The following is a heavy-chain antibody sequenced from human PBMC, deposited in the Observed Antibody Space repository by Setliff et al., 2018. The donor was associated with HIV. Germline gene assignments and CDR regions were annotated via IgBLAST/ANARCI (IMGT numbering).Heavy chain of an antibody. CDR1: GDSVRNYY. CDR2: INYNGNT. CDR3: ARGHEWLRI. V-gene: IGHV4-59*02. J-gene: IGHJ4*02. Sequence: TLSLTCTVSGDSVRNYYWSWIRQPPERGLDYIGYINYNGNTNYNPSLKSRVTMSVDTSKNQISLKLRSVTAADTAVYYCARGHEWLRIWGQGMLVTVS. D-gene: IGHD5-12*01.